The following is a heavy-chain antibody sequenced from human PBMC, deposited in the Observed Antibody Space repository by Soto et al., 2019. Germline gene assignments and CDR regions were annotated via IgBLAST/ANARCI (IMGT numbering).Heavy chain of an antibody. V-gene: IGHV1-3*01. CDR2: INAGNGNT. CDR1: GYTFTSYA. J-gene: IGHJ4*02. D-gene: IGHD3-9*01. Sequence: ASVKVSCKASGYTFTSYAMHWVRQAPGQRLEWMGWINAGNGNTKYSQKFQGRVTITRDTSASTAYMELSSLRSEDTAVYYCARVIGPNYDILTGYRNDYWGQGTLVTVSS. CDR3: ARVIGPNYDILTGYRNDY.